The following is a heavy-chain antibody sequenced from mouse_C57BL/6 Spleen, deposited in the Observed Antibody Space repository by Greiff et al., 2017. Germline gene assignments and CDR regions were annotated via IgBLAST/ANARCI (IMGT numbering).Heavy chain of an antibody. CDR3: ATPYYYGSRGYAMDY. J-gene: IGHJ4*01. V-gene: IGHV14-3*01. Sequence: LVESVAELVRPGASVKLSCTASGFNIKNTYMHWVKQRPEQGLEWIGRIDPANGNTKYAPKFQGKATITADTSSNTAYLQLSSLTSEDTAIYYCATPYYYGSRGYAMDYWGQGTSVTVSS. CDR1: GFNIKNTY. CDR2: IDPANGNT. D-gene: IGHD1-1*01.